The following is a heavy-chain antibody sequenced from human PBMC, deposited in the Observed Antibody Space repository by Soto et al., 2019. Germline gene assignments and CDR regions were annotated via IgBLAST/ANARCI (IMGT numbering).Heavy chain of an antibody. J-gene: IGHJ6*02. CDR2: IYYSGST. D-gene: IGHD2-15*01. CDR1: GGSISSYY. CDR3: ARDGGRVDYYYGMDV. V-gene: IGHV4-30-4*01. Sequence: SETLSLTCTVSGGSISSYYWSWIRQPPGKGLEWIGYIYYSGSTYYNPSLKSRVTISVDTSKNQFSLKLSSVTAADTAVYYCARDGGRVDYYYGMDVWGQGTTVTVSS.